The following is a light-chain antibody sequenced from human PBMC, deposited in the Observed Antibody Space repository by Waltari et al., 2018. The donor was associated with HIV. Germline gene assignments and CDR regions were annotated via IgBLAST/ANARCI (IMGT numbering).Light chain of an antibody. J-gene: IGLJ3*02. V-gene: IGLV3-25*03. CDR1: ALANTY. CDR3: QSGGSSGSWV. CDR2: KDT. Sequence: SNELTQPPSVSVSPGQTARITCSGTALANTYTYWFQQKPGQAPVLVIYKDTERPSGIPERFSGSRSGTTVKLTISGVQAEDEADYYCQSGGSSGSWVFGGGTKLTVL.